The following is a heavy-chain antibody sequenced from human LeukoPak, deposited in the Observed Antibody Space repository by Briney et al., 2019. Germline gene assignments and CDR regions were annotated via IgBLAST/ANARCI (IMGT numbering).Heavy chain of an antibody. V-gene: IGHV3-48*04. J-gene: IGHJ6*02. CDR1: GFTFSSYA. CDR3: ARVIYDSSGYSSPDYYGMDV. D-gene: IGHD3-22*01. CDR2: ISSSGSTI. Sequence: GGSLRLSCAASGFTFSSYAMSWVRQAPGKGLEWVSYISSSGSTIYYADSVKGRFTISRDNAKNSLYLQMNSLRAEDTAVYYCARVIYDSSGYSSPDYYGMDVWGQGTTVTVSS.